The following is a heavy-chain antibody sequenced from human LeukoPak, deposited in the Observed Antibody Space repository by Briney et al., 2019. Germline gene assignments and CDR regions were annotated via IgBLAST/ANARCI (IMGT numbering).Heavy chain of an antibody. CDR3: AKDRRPTVSGGYFDL. Sequence: PGGSLRLSCAASGFTFSSYWMSWVRQAPGKGLEWVAFIRYDGSNKYYADSVKGRFTISRDNAKNSLYLRMNSLRAEDTALYYCAKDRRPTVSGGYFDLWGRGTLVIVSS. CDR1: GFTFSSYW. D-gene: IGHD3-10*01. J-gene: IGHJ2*01. V-gene: IGHV3-30*02. CDR2: IRYDGSNK.